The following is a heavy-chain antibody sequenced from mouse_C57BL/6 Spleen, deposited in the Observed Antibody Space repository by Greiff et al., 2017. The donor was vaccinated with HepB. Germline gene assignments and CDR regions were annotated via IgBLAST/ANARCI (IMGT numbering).Heavy chain of an antibody. Sequence: QVQLQQSGTELVKPGASVKLSCKASGYTFTSYWMHWVKQRPGQGLEWIGNINPSNGGTNYNEKFKSKATLTVDKSSSTAYMQLSSLTSEDSAVYDGAREAYGNYYAMDYWGQGTSVTVSS. CDR1: GYTFTSYW. CDR3: AREAYGNYYAMDY. V-gene: IGHV1-53*01. D-gene: IGHD2-1*01. CDR2: INPSNGGT. J-gene: IGHJ4*01.